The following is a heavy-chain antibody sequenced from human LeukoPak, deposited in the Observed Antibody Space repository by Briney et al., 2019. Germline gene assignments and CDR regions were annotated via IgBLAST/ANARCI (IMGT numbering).Heavy chain of an antibody. CDR1: GGSISSSSYY. CDR3: ARDSEDDFWSGYHYMDV. CDR2: IYTSGST. J-gene: IGHJ6*03. V-gene: IGHV4-61*02. Sequence: SETLSLTCTVSGGSISSSSYYWSWIRQPAGKGLEWIGRIYTSGSTNYNPSLKSRVTISVDTSKNQFSLKLSSVTAADTAVYYCARDSEDDFWSGYHYMDVWGKGTTVTVSS. D-gene: IGHD3-3*01.